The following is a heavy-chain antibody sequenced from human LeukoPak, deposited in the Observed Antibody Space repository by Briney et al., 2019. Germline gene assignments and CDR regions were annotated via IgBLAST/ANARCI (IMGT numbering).Heavy chain of an antibody. D-gene: IGHD3-16*01. CDR2: ISYDGSNK. CDR3: ATDYRKDPLYFDY. CDR1: GFTFTGYA. V-gene: IGHV3-30*04. J-gene: IGHJ4*02. Sequence: GGSLRLSCAASGFTFTGYAMHWVRQAPGKGLEWVAVISYDGSNKYYADSVKGRFTISRDNPKNTLYLQMSSLRAEDTAVYYCATDYRKDPLYFDYWGQGTLVTVSS.